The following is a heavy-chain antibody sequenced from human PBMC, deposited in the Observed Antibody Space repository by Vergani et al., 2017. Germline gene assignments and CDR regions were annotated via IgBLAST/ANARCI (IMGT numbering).Heavy chain of an antibody. V-gene: IGHV3-9*01. D-gene: IGHD5-12*01. CDR3: ANVLSGYDFSYMDV. J-gene: IGHJ6*03. Sequence: EVQLVESGGGLVQPGRSLRLSCAASGFTFDDYAMHWVRQAPGKGLEWVSGISWNSGSIGYADSVKGRFTISRDNAKNSLYLQMTSLRAEDTALYYCANVLSGYDFSYMDVWGKGTTVTVSS. CDR1: GFTFDDYA. CDR2: ISWNSGSI.